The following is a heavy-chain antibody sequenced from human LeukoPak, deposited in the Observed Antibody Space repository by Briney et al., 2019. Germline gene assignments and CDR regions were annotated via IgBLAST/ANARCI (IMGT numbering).Heavy chain of an antibody. CDR1: GGSISSYY. J-gene: IGHJ4*02. CDR3: ARSAPRGRLSFDY. Sequence: PSETLSLTCTVSGGSISSYYWSWIRQPPGKGLEWIGYIYYSGSTNYNPSLKSRVTISVDTSKNQFSLKLSSVTAADTAVYYCARSAPRGRLSFDYWGQGTLVTVSS. V-gene: IGHV4-59*01. D-gene: IGHD3-10*01. CDR2: IYYSGST.